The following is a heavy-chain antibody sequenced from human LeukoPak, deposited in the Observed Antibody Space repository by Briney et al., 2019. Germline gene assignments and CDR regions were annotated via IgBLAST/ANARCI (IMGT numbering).Heavy chain of an antibody. D-gene: IGHD3-3*01. Sequence: SVKVSCKASGGTFSSYAISWVRQAPGQGLEWMGGIIPIFGTANYAQKFQGRVTITTDESASTAYMELSSLRSEDTAVYFCARSLGVGTVDYWGQGTVVTVSS. J-gene: IGHJ4*02. CDR2: IIPIFGTA. V-gene: IGHV1-69*05. CDR1: GGTFSSYA. CDR3: ARSLGVGTVDY.